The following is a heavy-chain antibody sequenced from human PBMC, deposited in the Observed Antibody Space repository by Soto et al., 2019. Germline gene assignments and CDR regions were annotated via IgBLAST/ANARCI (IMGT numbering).Heavy chain of an antibody. CDR1: GYSFTRYW. J-gene: IGHJ4*02. V-gene: IGHV5-51*01. Sequence: PGASLKISCKGSGYSFTRYWIGWVRQMPGKGLEWMGIIYPGDSDTRYSPSFQGQVTISADKSISTAYLQWSSLKASDTAMYYCARRACTNGVCPIDYWGQGTLVTVSS. CDR3: ARRACTNGVCPIDY. D-gene: IGHD2-8*01. CDR2: IYPGDSDT.